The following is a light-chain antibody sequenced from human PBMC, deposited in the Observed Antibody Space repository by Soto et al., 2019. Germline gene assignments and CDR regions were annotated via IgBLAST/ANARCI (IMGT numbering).Light chain of an antibody. CDR2: DAS. V-gene: IGKV1-33*01. CDR3: QQYDTLPPT. Sequence: DIQMTQSPSSLSASVGDRVTITCQASQDISNYLNWYQHRPGKAPELLIYDASDLETGVPSRFSGSGSGTDFTFTISSLQPEDVATYYCQQYDTLPPTFGQGTRLEIK. J-gene: IGKJ5*01. CDR1: QDISNY.